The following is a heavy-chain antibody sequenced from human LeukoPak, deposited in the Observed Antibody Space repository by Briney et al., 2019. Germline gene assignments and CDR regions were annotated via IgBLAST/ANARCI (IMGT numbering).Heavy chain of an antibody. J-gene: IGHJ4*02. CDR1: GFTFSNAW. Sequence: HPGGSLRLSCAASGFTFSNAWMSWVRQAPGKGLEWVAVISYDGSNKYYVDSVKGRFTISRDNSKNTLYLQMNSLTVSDTAVYYCARDFGSGGYHYWGQGTLVTVSS. V-gene: IGHV3-30*03. D-gene: IGHD3-10*01. CDR3: ARDFGSGGYHY. CDR2: ISYDGSNK.